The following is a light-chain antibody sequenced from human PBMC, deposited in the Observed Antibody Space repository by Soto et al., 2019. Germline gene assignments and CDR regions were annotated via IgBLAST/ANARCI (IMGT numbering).Light chain of an antibody. J-gene: IGKJ2*03. CDR2: WAS. Sequence: DIVMTQSPDSLAVSLGARATITCKSSQNLLYSSNNKDYLAWYQQKPGQPPKVLIYWASTRESGVPDRFSGSGSATDFTLTISRLQAKDVAVYFCQQYYTSPYSFGQGTKLELK. CDR3: QQYYTSPYS. V-gene: IGKV4-1*01. CDR1: QNLLYSSNNKDY.